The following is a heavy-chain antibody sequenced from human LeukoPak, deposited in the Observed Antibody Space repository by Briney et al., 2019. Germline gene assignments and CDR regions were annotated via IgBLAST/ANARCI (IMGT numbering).Heavy chain of an antibody. J-gene: IGHJ4*02. CDR3: ARGINYYGSGSPPHYFDY. CDR1: GFTFSDYY. D-gene: IGHD3-10*01. CDR2: ISSSGSTI. Sequence: GGSLRLSCAASGFTFSDYYMSWIRQAPGKGLEWASYISSSGSTIYYADSVEGRFTISRDNAKNSLYLQMNSLRAEDTAVYYCARGINYYGSGSPPHYFDYWGQGTLVTVSS. V-gene: IGHV3-11*04.